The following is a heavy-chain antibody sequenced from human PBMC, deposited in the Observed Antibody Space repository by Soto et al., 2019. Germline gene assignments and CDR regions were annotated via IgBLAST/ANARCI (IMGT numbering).Heavy chain of an antibody. J-gene: IGHJ3*01. D-gene: IGHD3-3*01. CDR2: INPSGGST. CDR3: ARDLRPSITVFGVETTAAFDL. Sequence: ASVKVSCKASGYTFTNYYMHWVRQAPGQGLEWVGIINPSGGSTKYAQKFQGRVTMTRDTSTNTVYMGLSSLRSEGTAVYYCARDLRPSITVFGVETTAAFDLWGQGTMVTVSS. CDR1: GYTFTNYY. V-gene: IGHV1-46*01.